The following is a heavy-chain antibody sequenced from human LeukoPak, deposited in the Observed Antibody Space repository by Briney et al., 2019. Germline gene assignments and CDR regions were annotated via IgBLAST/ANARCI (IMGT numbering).Heavy chain of an antibody. J-gene: IGHJ6*03. CDR2: INHSGST. CDR1: GGSFSGYY. V-gene: IGHV4-34*01. CDR3: ARRGTYYYGSGSYYEYYYYYYMDV. D-gene: IGHD3-10*01. Sequence: SETLSLTCAVYGGSFSGYYWSWIRQPPGKGLEWIGEINHSGSTNYNPSLKSRVTISVDTSKNQFSLKLSSVTAADTAVYYCARRGTYYYGSGSYYEYYYYYYMDVWGKGTTVTISS.